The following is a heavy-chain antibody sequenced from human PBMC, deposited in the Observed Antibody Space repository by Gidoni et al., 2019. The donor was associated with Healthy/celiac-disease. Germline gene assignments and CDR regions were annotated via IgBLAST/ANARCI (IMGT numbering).Heavy chain of an antibody. CDR2: IYYSGST. V-gene: IGHV4-39*01. J-gene: IGHJ4*02. CDR3: ASYRLHKLRFLEWLSGGVYDYFDY. Sequence: QLQLQESGPGLVKPSETLSLTCTVSGGSISSSSYYWGWIRQPPGKGLEWIGSIYYSGSTYYNPSLKSRVTISVDTSKNQFSLKLSSVTAADTAVYYCASYRLHKLRFLEWLSGGVYDYFDYWGQGTLVTVSS. CDR1: GGSISSSSYY. D-gene: IGHD3-3*01.